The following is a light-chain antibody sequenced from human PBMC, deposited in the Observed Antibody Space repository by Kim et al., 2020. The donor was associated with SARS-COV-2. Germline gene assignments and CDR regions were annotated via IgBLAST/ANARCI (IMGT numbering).Light chain of an antibody. CDR1: SSDIGGFDY. V-gene: IGLV2-14*03. Sequence: GQSITISCTGTSSDIGGFDYVSWYQQRPRKAPKLLIYGVTHRPSGFPDRFSGSKSGNTASLTISGLQAEDEADYYCSSYTTIYSYVFGTGTKVTVL. CDR2: GVT. J-gene: IGLJ1*01. CDR3: SSYTTIYSYV.